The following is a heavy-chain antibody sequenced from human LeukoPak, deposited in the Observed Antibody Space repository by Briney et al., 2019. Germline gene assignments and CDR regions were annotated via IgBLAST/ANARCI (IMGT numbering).Heavy chain of an antibody. V-gene: IGHV3-23*01. J-gene: IGHJ4*02. CDR2: ISGSGGST. D-gene: IGHD2-2*01. CDR3: AKSLRVVPAAYDY. CDR1: GFMFSTYG. Sequence: PGGSLRLSCAASGFMFSTYGMHWVRQAPGKGLEWVSAISGSGGSTYYADSVKGRFTISRDNSKNTLYLQMNSLRAEDTAVYYCAKSLRVVPAAYDYWGQGTLVTVSS.